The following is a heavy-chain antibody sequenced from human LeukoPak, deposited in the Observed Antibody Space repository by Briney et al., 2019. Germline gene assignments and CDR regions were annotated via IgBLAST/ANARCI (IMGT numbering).Heavy chain of an antibody. CDR1: GFTFSSYA. D-gene: IGHD6-19*01. CDR2: ISYDGSNK. Sequence: PGGCLRLSCAASGFTFSSYAMHWVRQAPGKGLGWVAVISYDGSNKYYADSVKGRFTISRDNSKNTLYLQMNSLRVEDTAVYYCARGDSSGWYPSQNWFDPWGQGTLVTVSS. J-gene: IGHJ5*02. V-gene: IGHV3-30*04. CDR3: ARGDSSGWYPSQNWFDP.